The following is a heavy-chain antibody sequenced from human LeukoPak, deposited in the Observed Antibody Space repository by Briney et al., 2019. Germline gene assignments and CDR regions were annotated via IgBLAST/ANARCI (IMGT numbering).Heavy chain of an antibody. Sequence: SETLSLTCTVSGGSISSYYWSWIRQPPGKGLEWIGYIYYSGSTYYNPSPKSRVTISVDTSNNQFSLKLSSVTAADTAVYYCARKPIVSSSWYYFDYWGQGTLVTVSS. V-gene: IGHV4-59*12. D-gene: IGHD6-13*01. CDR2: IYYSGST. CDR3: ARKPIVSSSWYYFDY. CDR1: GGSISSYY. J-gene: IGHJ4*02.